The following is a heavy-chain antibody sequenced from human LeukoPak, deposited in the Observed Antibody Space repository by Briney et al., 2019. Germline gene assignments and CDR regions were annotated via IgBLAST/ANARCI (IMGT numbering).Heavy chain of an antibody. CDR1: GYTFTSYC. D-gene: IGHD2-2*01. Sequence: GASVKVSCKASGYTFTSYCMHWVRQAPGQGLEWMGIINPSGGSTSYAQKFQGRVTMTRDMSTSTVYMELSSLRSEDTAVYYCARSVVPAAIKGNYFDYWGQGTLVTVSS. CDR2: INPSGGST. V-gene: IGHV1-46*01. J-gene: IGHJ4*02. CDR3: ARSVVPAAIKGNYFDY.